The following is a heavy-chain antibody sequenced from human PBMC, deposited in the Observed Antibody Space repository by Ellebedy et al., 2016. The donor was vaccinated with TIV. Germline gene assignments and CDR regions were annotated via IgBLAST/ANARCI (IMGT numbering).Heavy chain of an antibody. CDR1: GFTFSDHY. CDR3: ARHPSVAGPGDV. J-gene: IGHJ6*02. D-gene: IGHD6-19*01. V-gene: IGHV3-72*01. Sequence: GGSLRLSCEASGFTFSDHYMDWVRQAPGKGLEWVGRSRNKANSYTTEYAASVKGRFTISRDDSKNSVYLQMNSLKIEDTAVYYCARHPSVAGPGDVWGQGTTVTVSS. CDR2: SRNKANSYTT.